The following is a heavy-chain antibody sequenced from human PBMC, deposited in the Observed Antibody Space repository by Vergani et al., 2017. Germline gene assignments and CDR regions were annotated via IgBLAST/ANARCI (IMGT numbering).Heavy chain of an antibody. J-gene: IGHJ3*02. CDR3: ARNGQVVVSTLASDAFDI. Sequence: QVQLVQSGAEVKKPGSSVKVSCKASGGTFSSYAISWVRQAPGQGLEWMGRIIPIFGTANYAQKFQGRVTITADESTSTAYMALSSLRSEDTAVYYCARNGQVVVSTLASDAFDIWGQGTMVTVSS. CDR1: GGTFSSYA. V-gene: IGHV1-69*13. CDR2: IIPIFGTA. D-gene: IGHD2-15*01.